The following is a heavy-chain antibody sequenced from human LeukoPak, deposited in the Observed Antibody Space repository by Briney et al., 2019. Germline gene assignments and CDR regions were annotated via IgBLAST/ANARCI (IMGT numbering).Heavy chain of an antibody. CDR3: AKESGWSPGYGMDV. CDR1: GFTFSSYA. J-gene: IGHJ6*02. CDR2: ISGSGGST. Sequence: PGGSLRLSCAASGFTFSSYAMSWVRQAPGKGLEWVSAISGSGGSTYYADSVKGRITISRDNSKNTLYLQMNSLRAEDTAVYYCAKESGWSPGYGMDVWGQGTTVTVSS. D-gene: IGHD6-19*01. V-gene: IGHV3-23*01.